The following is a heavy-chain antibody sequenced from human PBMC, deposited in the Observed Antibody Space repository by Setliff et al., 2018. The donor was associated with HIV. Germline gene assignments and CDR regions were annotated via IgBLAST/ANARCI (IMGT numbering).Heavy chain of an antibody. CDR3: ARAPPTTVVNFFDY. J-gene: IGHJ4*02. CDR1: GFTFSNHW. V-gene: IGHV3-74*01. D-gene: IGHD4-4*01. Sequence: QPGGSLRLSCTASGFTFSNHWMHWVRQAPGKGLVWVSRINSDGSTTTYADSVKARFTISRDNAKNTLYLQMNSLRDEDTAIYYCARAPPTTVVNFFDYWGQGTRVTVSS. CDR2: INSDGSTT.